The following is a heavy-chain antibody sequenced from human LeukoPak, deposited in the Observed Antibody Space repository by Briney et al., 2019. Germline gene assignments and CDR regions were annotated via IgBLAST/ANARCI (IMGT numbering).Heavy chain of an antibody. CDR2: IYGGGST. V-gene: IGHV3-53*01. J-gene: IGHJ4*02. Sequence: PGGSLRLSCAATGLSVSSNFMSWVRQAPGKGLEWVSVIYGGGSTYYADSVRGRFTISRDTPKNTLYLQMNSLRAEDTAVYYCARFVVVPAAKAFDYWGQGTLVTVSS. CDR3: ARFVVVPAAKAFDY. D-gene: IGHD2-2*01. CDR1: GLSVSSNF.